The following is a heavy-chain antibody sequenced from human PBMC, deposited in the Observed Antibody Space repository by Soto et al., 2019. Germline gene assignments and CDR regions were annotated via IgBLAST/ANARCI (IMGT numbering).Heavy chain of an antibody. J-gene: IGHJ6*02. D-gene: IGHD2-2*01. CDR3: AKVYCSSTSCGWDYYYGMDV. Sequence: SLRLSCAASGFTFDDYAMHWVRQAPGKGLEWVSGISWNSGSIGYADSVKGRFTISRDNAKNSLYLQMNSLRAEDTALYYCAKVYCSSTSCGWDYYYGMDVWGQGTTVTVSS. CDR2: ISWNSGSI. CDR1: GFTFDDYA. V-gene: IGHV3-9*01.